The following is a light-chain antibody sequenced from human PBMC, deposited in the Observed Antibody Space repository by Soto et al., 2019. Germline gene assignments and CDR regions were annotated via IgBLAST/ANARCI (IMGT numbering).Light chain of an antibody. CDR3: QQYYSTPPLT. CDR1: QSVLYSSNSKNY. Sequence: DIVMTQSPDSLAVSLGERATINCKSSQSVLYSSNSKNYLAWYQQKPGQPPKLLIYWASTRESGVPDRFSVSGSGTDFTLTISSLQAEDVAVYYCQQYYSTPPLTFGGGTKVDIK. J-gene: IGKJ4*01. V-gene: IGKV4-1*01. CDR2: WAS.